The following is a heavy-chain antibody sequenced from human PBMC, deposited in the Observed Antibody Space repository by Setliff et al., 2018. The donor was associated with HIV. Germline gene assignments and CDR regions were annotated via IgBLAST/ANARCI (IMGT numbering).Heavy chain of an antibody. CDR2: IYYTGDT. V-gene: IGHV4-39*01. J-gene: IGHJ4*02. Sequence: PSETLSLTCTVSGDRISGTSYYWGWLRQPPGKGLEWIGTIYYTGDTQYNPPFKSRVTISVHTSKNQFSLRLISVTAADTAVYYCARMEATRPPRGLDYWGQGALVTV. D-gene: IGHD6-6*01. CDR1: GDRISGTSYY. CDR3: ARMEATRPPRGLDY.